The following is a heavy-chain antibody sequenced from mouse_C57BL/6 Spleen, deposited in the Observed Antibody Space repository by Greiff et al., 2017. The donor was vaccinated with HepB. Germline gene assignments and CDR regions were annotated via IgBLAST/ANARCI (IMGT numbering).Heavy chain of an antibody. V-gene: IGHV1-39*01. CDR2: INPNYGTT. Sequence: VHVKQSGPELVKPGASVKISCKASGYSFTDYNMNWVKQSNGKSLEWIGVINPNYGTTSYNQKFKGKATLTVDQSSSTAYMQLNSLTSEDSAVYYCARSETAQATYYAMDYWGQGTSVTVSS. D-gene: IGHD3-2*02. CDR3: ARSETAQATYYAMDY. CDR1: GYSFTDYN. J-gene: IGHJ4*01.